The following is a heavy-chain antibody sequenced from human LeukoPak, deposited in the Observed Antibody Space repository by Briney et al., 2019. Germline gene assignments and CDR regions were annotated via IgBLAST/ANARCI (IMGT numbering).Heavy chain of an antibody. CDR1: GFTFSSYW. D-gene: IGHD3-10*01. Sequence: GGSLRLSCAASGFTFSSYWMNWARQAPGKGLEWVASINHNGNVNYYVDSVKGRFTISRDNAKNSLYLQMNSLRAEDTAVYYCAREGGGNYYGSGSYYRNGMDVWGQGTTVTVSS. V-gene: IGHV3-7*01. CDR2: INHNGNVN. CDR3: AREGGGNYYGSGSYYRNGMDV. J-gene: IGHJ6*02.